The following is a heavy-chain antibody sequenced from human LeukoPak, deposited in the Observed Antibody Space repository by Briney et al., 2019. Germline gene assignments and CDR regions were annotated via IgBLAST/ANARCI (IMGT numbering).Heavy chain of an antibody. Sequence: GSLRLSCAASGFTFSSYAMSWVRQAPGKGLEWVSAISGSGGSTYYADSVKGRFTISRDNSKNTLYLQMNSLRAEDTAVYYCAKDGSGYYDSSGYYYDYWGQGTLVTVSS. CDR3: AKDGSGYYDSSGYYYDY. V-gene: IGHV3-23*01. D-gene: IGHD3-22*01. CDR2: ISGSGGST. CDR1: GFTFSSYA. J-gene: IGHJ4*02.